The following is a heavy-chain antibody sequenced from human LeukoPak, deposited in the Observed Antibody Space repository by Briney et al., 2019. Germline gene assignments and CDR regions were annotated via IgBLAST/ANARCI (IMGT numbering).Heavy chain of an antibody. Sequence: ASVKVSCKGSGGTFSSYAISWVRQAPGQGLEWMGGIIPIFGTANYAQKFQGRVTITADESTSTAYMELSSLRSEDTAVYYCASLYCSSTSCYDGGLYYSYGMDVWGQGTTVTVSS. CDR2: IIPIFGTA. CDR3: ASLYCSSTSCYDGGLYYSYGMDV. J-gene: IGHJ6*02. CDR1: GGTFSSYA. V-gene: IGHV1-69*13. D-gene: IGHD2-2*01.